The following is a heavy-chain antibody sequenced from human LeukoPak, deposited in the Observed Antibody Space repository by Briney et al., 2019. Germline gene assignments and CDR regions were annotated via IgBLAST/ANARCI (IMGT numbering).Heavy chain of an antibody. CDR3: AREGSYYFDY. CDR2: ISGSGGST. V-gene: IGHV3-23*01. CDR1: GVTFSSYA. J-gene: IGHJ4*02. Sequence: GGSLRLSCAASGVTFSSYAMSWVRQAPGKGLEWVSGISGSGGSTYYPDSVRGRFTISRDNSKNTVYLQMNSLRAEDTAVYYCAREGSYYFDYWGQGTLVTVSS.